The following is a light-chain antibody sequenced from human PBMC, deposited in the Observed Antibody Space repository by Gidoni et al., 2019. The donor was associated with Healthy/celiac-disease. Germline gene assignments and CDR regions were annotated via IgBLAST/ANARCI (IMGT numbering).Light chain of an antibody. J-gene: IGKJ1*01. Sequence: DIQMTQSPSSLSASVGDRVTITCRASQSISSYLNWYQQKPGKAPKLLIYAASSLQSGVPSRFSGXGXGTDFTLTISSLQPEDFATYYCQQSYXXLXAFGQGTKVEIK. CDR1: QSISSY. CDR2: AAS. CDR3: QQSYXXLXA. V-gene: IGKV1-39*01.